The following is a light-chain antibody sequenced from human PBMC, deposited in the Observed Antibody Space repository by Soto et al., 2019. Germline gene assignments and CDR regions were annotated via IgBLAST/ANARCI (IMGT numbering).Light chain of an antibody. Sequence: QAVVTQEPSVTVSPGGTVNLTCGSNTGAVTSGHWPYWFQQKPGQAPRTLIYDTSTKPSWTPARFSGSLLGGKAALTLSGAQPEDEAEYYCLLSYGPPWVFCGGTKLTVL. CDR1: TGAVTSGHW. J-gene: IGLJ3*02. CDR2: DTS. V-gene: IGLV7-46*01. CDR3: LLSYGPPWV.